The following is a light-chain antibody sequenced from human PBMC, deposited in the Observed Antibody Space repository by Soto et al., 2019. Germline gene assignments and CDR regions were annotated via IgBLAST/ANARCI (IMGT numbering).Light chain of an antibody. V-gene: IGLV1-40*01. Sequence: QPVLTQPPSVSGAPGQRVTISCTGSSSNIGAGFDVHWYQQLPGRAPQLLIYRNTNRPSGVPDRFSGSRSVTSASLTITGLQAEDEADYYCQSYDSGLRVFGGGTQLTVL. CDR3: QSYDSGLRV. CDR2: RNT. CDR1: SSNIGAGFD. J-gene: IGLJ3*02.